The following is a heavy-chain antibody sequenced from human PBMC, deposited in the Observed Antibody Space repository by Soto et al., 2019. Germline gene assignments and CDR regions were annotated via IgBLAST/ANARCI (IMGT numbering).Heavy chain of an antibody. Sequence: GGSLRLSCAASGFTFSDYGMSWVRQAPGKGLEWVSSISGIGIGTFYADSVKGRFTISRDNPKNTLSLQMNSLRVEDTAVYYCAKIVDYAGIASWGQGTLVTVSS. CDR1: GFTFSDYG. V-gene: IGHV3-23*01. D-gene: IGHD1-26*01. CDR3: AKIVDYAGIAS. CDR2: ISGIGIGT. J-gene: IGHJ4*02.